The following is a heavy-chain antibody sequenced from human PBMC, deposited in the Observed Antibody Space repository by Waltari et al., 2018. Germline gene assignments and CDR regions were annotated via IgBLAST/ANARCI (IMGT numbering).Heavy chain of an antibody. V-gene: IGHV4-38-2*01. CDR3: ARSYSGYDYPYYFDY. D-gene: IGHD5-12*01. Sequence: QVQLQESGPGLVKPSETLSLTCAVSGYSISSGYYWGWIRQPPGKGLEWIGSIYHSGSTDYNPSLKSRVTISVDTSKNQFSLKLSSVTAADTAVYYCARSYSGYDYPYYFDYWGQGTLVTVSS. CDR1: GYSISSGYY. CDR2: IYHSGST. J-gene: IGHJ4*02.